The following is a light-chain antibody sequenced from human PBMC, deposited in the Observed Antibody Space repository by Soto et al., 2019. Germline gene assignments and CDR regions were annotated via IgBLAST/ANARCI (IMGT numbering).Light chain of an antibody. CDR1: SSDVGGSNF. CDR3: VSYTSSTTYV. V-gene: IGLV2-14*03. Sequence: VLTQPASVSDSPGQSITISCTGTSSDVGGSNFVSWYQQHPGKPPILIIYDVANRPSGVSNRFSGSKSGSTASLIISRLQTEEEADYYCVSYTSSTTYVFGTGTKVTVL. CDR2: DVA. J-gene: IGLJ1*01.